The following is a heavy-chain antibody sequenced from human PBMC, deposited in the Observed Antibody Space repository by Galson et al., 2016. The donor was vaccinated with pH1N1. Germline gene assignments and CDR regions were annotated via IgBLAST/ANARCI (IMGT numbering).Heavy chain of an antibody. CDR1: GFMFDDYA. V-gene: IGHV3-9*01. J-gene: IGHJ3*02. D-gene: IGHD5-12*01. Sequence: LRLSCAASGFMFDDYAMHWVRQAPGKGLEWASGISWNSGSIGYADSVKGRFTISRDDAKNSLYLQMNSLRAEDTALYYCAKVSGWLFDAFDIWGQGTMVTVSS. CDR3: AKVSGWLFDAFDI. CDR2: ISWNSGSI.